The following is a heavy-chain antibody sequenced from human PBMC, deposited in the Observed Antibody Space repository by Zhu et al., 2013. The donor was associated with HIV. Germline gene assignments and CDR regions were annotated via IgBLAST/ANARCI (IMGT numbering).Heavy chain of an antibody. CDR2: ISTYYGHT. Sequence: QLVQSGPEVKKPGSSVKVSCKASGYTFMNYDINWVRQAPGQGLEWVGWISTYYGHTNYAQRLQGRLTMTTDTSTSIAYMELRSLRSDDTAVYYCTRGPGYCSSTSCSDYYFSMDVWGKGTTVIVSS. CDR1: GYTFMNYD. V-gene: IGHV1-18*01. J-gene: IGHJ6*03. CDR3: TRGPGYCSSTSCSDYYFSMDV. D-gene: IGHD2-2*01.